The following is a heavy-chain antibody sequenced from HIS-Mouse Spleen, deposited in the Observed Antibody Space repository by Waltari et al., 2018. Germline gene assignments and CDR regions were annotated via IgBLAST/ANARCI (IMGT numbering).Heavy chain of an antibody. J-gene: IGHJ4*02. Sequence: QVQLVQSGAEVKKPGASVKVSCKASGYTFTGYYMHWVRQAPGQGLEWMGWINPNSGGTNDAQKFQGRVTMTRDTSISTAYMELSRLRSDDTAVYYCARLYIAAAGYFDYWGQGTLVTVSS. D-gene: IGHD6-13*01. V-gene: IGHV1-2*02. CDR1: GYTFTGYY. CDR2: INPNSGGT. CDR3: ARLYIAAAGYFDY.